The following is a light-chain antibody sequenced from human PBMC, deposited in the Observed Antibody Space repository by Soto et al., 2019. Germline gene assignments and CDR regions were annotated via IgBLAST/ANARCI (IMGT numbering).Light chain of an antibody. V-gene: IGLV2-14*01. CDR1: SRDIGDHNC. J-gene: IGLJ1*01. CDR3: SSIVPGIVV. CDR2: DVN. Sequence: QSVLTQPASVSGSPGQAITISCIGTSRDIGDHNCVSWHQQYPGEAPKLLIFDVNNRPSGISNRFSGSKSGNTASLTISGLQAEDEAVYYCSSIVPGIVVFGTGTKVTVL.